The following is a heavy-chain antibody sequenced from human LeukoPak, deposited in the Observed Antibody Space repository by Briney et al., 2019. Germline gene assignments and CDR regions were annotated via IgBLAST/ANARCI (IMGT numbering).Heavy chain of an antibody. CDR2: ITSSGSTI. J-gene: IGHJ4*02. CDR3: ARVKRFADYFDY. Sequence: GGSLRLSCAASGFTFSSFGMNWVRQAPGKGLEWVSYITSSGSTIYYADSVKGRFTISRDNAKNSLYLQMNSLRAEDTAVYYCARVKRFADYFDYWGQGTLVTVSS. V-gene: IGHV3-48*04. CDR1: GFTFSSFG. D-gene: IGHD3-10*01.